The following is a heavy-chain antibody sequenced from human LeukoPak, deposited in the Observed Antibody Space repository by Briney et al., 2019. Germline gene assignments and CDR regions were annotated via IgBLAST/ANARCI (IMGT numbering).Heavy chain of an antibody. J-gene: IGHJ6*03. CDR2: IIPIFGTA. Sequence: ASVKVSCKASGGTFSSYAISWVRQAPGQGLEWMGGIIPIFGTANYAQKFRGRVTITADESTSTAYMELSSLRSEDTAVYYCARDQDPLLWFGESPRGYYYMDVWGKGTTVTVSS. D-gene: IGHD3-10*01. CDR3: ARDQDPLLWFGESPRGYYYMDV. CDR1: GGTFSSYA. V-gene: IGHV1-69*13.